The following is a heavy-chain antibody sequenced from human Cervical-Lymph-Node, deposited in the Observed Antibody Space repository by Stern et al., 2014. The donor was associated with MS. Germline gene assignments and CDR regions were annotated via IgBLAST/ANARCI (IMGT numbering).Heavy chain of an antibody. CDR2: IIPMVGTI. CDR3: ARDGRGNFFYFDL. V-gene: IGHV1-69*01. D-gene: IGHD4-23*01. CDR1: GGTFTSYA. J-gene: IGHJ2*01. Sequence: MQLVESGADIKTPGSSVKLSCKASGGTFTSYAINWVRQAPGQGPEWMGGIIPMVGTINYAQNFQGRVTFSADESTGTAYMELSGLTPEDTAVYYCARDGRGNFFYFDLWGRGTLVTVSS.